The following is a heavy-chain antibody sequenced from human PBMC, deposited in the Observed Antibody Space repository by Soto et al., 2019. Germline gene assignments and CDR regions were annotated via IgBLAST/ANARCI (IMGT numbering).Heavy chain of an antibody. Sequence: SETLSLTCAVYGGSFSGYYWSWIRPPPGKGLEWIGEINHSGSTNYNPSLESRFTTSRDNAKNSLYLQMNSLRPEDTALYYCVRSKGGYSYGTPFDYWGQGTLVTVSS. CDR3: VRSKGGYSYGTPFDY. J-gene: IGHJ4*02. CDR2: INHSGST. V-gene: IGHV4-34*10. CDR1: GGSFSGYY. D-gene: IGHD5-18*01.